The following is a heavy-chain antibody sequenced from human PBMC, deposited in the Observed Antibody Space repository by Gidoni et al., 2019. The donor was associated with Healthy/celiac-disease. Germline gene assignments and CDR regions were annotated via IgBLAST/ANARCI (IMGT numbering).Heavy chain of an antibody. CDR3: AKGLWFGAPLDY. CDR1: GFTFSSYG. V-gene: IGHV3-30*18. CDR2: ISYDGSNK. J-gene: IGHJ4*02. Sequence: VQLVESGGGVVQPGRSLRLSCAASGFTFSSYGMHWVRQAPGKGLEWVAVISYDGSNKYYADSVKGRFTISRDNSKNTLYLQMNSLRAEDTAVYYCAKGLWFGAPLDYWGQGTLVTVSS. D-gene: IGHD3-10*01.